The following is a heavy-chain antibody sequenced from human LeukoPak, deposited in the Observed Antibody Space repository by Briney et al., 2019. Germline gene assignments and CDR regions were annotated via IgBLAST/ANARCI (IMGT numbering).Heavy chain of an antibody. D-gene: IGHD4-23*01. Sequence: ASVKVSCKASGYSFNDYYIHWVRQAPGQGLEWMGWISPNSGGTNYAQNCQGRVTMTRDTSITTAYMELSGLTSDDTALYYCARNYGGTSKYFDYWGQGTLVTVSS. V-gene: IGHV1-2*02. J-gene: IGHJ4*02. CDR1: GYSFNDYY. CDR2: ISPNSGGT. CDR3: ARNYGGTSKYFDY.